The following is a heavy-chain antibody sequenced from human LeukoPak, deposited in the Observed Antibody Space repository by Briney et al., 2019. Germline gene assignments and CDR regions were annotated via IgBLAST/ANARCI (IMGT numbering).Heavy chain of an antibody. CDR2: IYYSGST. CDR1: GGSISSYY. J-gene: IGHJ4*02. D-gene: IGHD5-24*01. CDR3: ARHAMASPFDY. Sequence: SETLSLTCTVSGGSISSYYWSWIRQPPGKGLEWTGYIYYSGSTNYNPSLKSRVTISVDTSKNQFSLKLSSVTAADTAVYYCARHAMASPFDYWGQGTLVTVSS. V-gene: IGHV4-59*08.